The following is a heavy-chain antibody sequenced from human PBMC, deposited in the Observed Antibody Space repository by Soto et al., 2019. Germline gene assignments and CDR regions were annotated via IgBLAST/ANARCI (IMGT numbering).Heavy chain of an antibody. CDR3: TKQGLPHHNWFDP. D-gene: IGHD2-15*01. Sequence: QVQLVESGGGVVQPGRSLRLSCAASGFTISTYGIHWVRQAPGKGLEWVAVISSVGSNKYYVDSVKGRFTISRDDSKNTVYLHMNSLRPEDTAVYYCTKQGLPHHNWFDPWGQGTLVTVSS. CDR2: ISSVGSNK. CDR1: GFTISTYG. J-gene: IGHJ5*02. V-gene: IGHV3-30*18.